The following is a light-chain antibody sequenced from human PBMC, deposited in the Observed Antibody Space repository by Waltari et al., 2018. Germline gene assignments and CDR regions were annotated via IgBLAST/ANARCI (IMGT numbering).Light chain of an antibody. CDR1: PRLLHSNGYNY. J-gene: IGKJ3*01. V-gene: IGKV2-28*01. Sequence: DIVMTQSPLSLPVTPGEPASISCRSSPRLLHSNGYNYLHWYLQQPGQSPQLLIYLGSNRASGVPDRFSGSGSGTDFTLKISRVEAEDVGVYYCMQALQTPRTFGPGTKVDIK. CDR3: MQALQTPRT. CDR2: LGS.